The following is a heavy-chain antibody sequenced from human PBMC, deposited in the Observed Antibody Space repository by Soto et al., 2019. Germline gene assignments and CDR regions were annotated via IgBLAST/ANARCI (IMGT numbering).Heavy chain of an antibody. CDR2: IYHSGST. Sequence: TSETLSLTCAVSGGSISSGGYSWSWIRQPPGKGLEWIGYIYHSGSTYYNPSLKGRVNISVDMSNNQFSLKLTSVTAADTAVYYCATHNWNLDPWGQGTLVTVS. CDR3: ATHNWNLDP. V-gene: IGHV4-30-2*01. J-gene: IGHJ1*01. D-gene: IGHD1-20*01. CDR1: GGSISSGGYS.